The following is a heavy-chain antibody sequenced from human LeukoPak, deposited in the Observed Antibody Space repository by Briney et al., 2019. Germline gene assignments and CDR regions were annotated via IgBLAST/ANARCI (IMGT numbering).Heavy chain of an antibody. Sequence: SVKVSCNASGGTFSDYAVTWVRQAPGQGLEWMGGIIPIFDTANYAQKFQGRVTISTDESTSTAYMELSSLRAEDTAVYYCARGLIQLWIFDYWGQGTLVTVSS. D-gene: IGHD5-18*01. CDR3: ARGLIQLWIFDY. J-gene: IGHJ4*02. CDR2: IIPIFDTA. V-gene: IGHV1-69*05. CDR1: GGTFSDYA.